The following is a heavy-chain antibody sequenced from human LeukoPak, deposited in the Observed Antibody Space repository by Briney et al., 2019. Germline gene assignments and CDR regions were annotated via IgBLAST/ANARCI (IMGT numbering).Heavy chain of an antibody. CDR3: VAWGNSGNS. V-gene: IGHV3-7*01. J-gene: IGHJ3*01. Sequence: GGSLRLSCAASGFTFSGHWMSWVRQAPAKGLEWVAHMNGDGSQIYYMDFVRGRFTISRDNAKNSLYLQMNGLRAEDTAVYYCVAWGNSGNSWGQGTMVIVSS. CDR2: MNGDGSQI. D-gene: IGHD1-26*01. CDR1: GFTFSGHW.